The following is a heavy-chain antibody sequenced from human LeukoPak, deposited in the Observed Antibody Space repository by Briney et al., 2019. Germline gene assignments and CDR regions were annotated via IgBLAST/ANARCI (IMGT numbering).Heavy chain of an antibody. Sequence: ASVKVSCKASGYTFTSYAMHWVRQAPGQRLEWMGWINAGNGNTKYSQKFQGRVTINRDTSASTAYMELSSLRSEDTAVYYCARAGLYGDYYRDYWGQGTLVTVSS. J-gene: IGHJ4*02. D-gene: IGHD4-17*01. CDR3: ARAGLYGDYYRDY. V-gene: IGHV1-3*01. CDR1: GYTFTSYA. CDR2: INAGNGNT.